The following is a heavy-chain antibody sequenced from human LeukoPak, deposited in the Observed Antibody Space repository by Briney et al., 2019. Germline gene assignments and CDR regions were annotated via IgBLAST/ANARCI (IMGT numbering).Heavy chain of an antibody. J-gene: IGHJ4*02. CDR3: ARGVQDKENDYGDPVGY. V-gene: IGHV4-34*01. CDR1: GGSFSGYY. Sequence: NPSETLSLTCAVYGGSFSGYYWSWIRQPPGKGLEWIGEINHSGSTNYNPSLKSRVTISVDTSKNQFSLKLSSVTAADTAVYYCARGVQDKENDYGDPVGYWGQGTLVTVSS. D-gene: IGHD4-17*01. CDR2: INHSGST.